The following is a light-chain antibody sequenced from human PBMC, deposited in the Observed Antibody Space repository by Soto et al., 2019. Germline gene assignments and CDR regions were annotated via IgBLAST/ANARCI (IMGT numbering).Light chain of an antibody. J-gene: IGKJ1*01. CDR2: GAS. Sequence: EIVLTQSPGTLSLSPWERATLSCRASQSVGSSLSWYQQKPGQAPRLLFYGASNRATAIPDRFSGSGSGTEFTLTIGRLEPEDFAVYYCQQYGNSPTFGQGTKVDNK. V-gene: IGKV3-20*01. CDR3: QQYGNSPT. CDR1: QSVGSS.